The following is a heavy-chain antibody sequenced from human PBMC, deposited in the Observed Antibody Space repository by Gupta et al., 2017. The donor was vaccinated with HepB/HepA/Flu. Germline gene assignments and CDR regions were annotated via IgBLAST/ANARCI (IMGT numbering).Heavy chain of an antibody. CDR1: GFTFSNYA. J-gene: IGHJ4*02. V-gene: IGHV3-30-3*01. Sequence: QVQLVESGGGVVQPGRSLRLSCSASGFTFSNYASHWVRQAPGKGLEWVAVISYDGSIKDYADSVKGRFTISRDNSKNTLYLQMNSLRAEDTAVYYCARDVGGAPNSSGYYYFRIEYYFDYGGQGTLVTVSS. CDR2: ISYDGSIK. CDR3: ARDVGGAPNSSGYYYFRIEYYFDY. D-gene: IGHD3-22*01.